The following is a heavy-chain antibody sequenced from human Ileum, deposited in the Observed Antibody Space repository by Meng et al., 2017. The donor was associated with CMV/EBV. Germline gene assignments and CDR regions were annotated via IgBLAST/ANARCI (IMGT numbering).Heavy chain of an antibody. CDR1: GFTFSNYA. D-gene: IGHD1-1*01. J-gene: IGHJ4*02. V-gene: IGHV3-30*04. CDR3: ATGQERYHY. Sequence: GESLKISCAGSGFTFSNYAMHWVRQAPGKGLEWVAVIWYDGSNKYYADSVKGRFTISRDNSKNTLYLQMNSLRAEDTAVYYCATGQERYHYWGQGTLVTVSS. CDR2: IWYDGSNK.